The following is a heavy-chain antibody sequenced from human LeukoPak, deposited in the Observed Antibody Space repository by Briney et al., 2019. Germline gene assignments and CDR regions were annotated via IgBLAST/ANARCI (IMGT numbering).Heavy chain of an antibody. CDR1: EFTFSSYA. J-gene: IGHJ4*02. Sequence: GGPLRLSCAASEFTFSSYAMTWVRQTPGKGLEWVSLIRGSGANTYYADSVKGRFTMSRDNSKNTLYLQLNSLRAEDTAVYYCAKGPKQQLVGSRGHYFDYWGQGTLVTVSS. CDR2: IRGSGANT. CDR3: AKGPKQQLVGSRGHYFDY. D-gene: IGHD6-13*01. V-gene: IGHV3-23*01.